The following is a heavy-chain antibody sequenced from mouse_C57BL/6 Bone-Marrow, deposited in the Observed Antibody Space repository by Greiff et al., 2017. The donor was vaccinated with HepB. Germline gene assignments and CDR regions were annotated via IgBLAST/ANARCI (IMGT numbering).Heavy chain of an antibody. Sequence: EVHLVESGAELVRPGASVKLSCTASGFNIKDDYMHWVKQRPEQGLEWIGWIDPENGDTEYASKFQGKATITADTSSNTAYLQLSSLTSEDTAVYYCTTITTVVADFDVWGTGTTVTVSS. D-gene: IGHD1-1*01. CDR3: TTITTVVADFDV. CDR2: IDPENGDT. V-gene: IGHV14-4*01. CDR1: GFNIKDDY. J-gene: IGHJ1*03.